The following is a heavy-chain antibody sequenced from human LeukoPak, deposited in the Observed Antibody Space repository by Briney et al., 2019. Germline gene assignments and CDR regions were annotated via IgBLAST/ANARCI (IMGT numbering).Heavy chain of an antibody. J-gene: IGHJ4*02. CDR2: IYHSGST. Sequence: SETLSLTCAVSGGSISSSNWWSWVRQPPGKGLEWIGEIYHSGSTNYNPSLKSRVTISVDKSKNQFSLKLSSVTAADTAVYYCARAPGIAAAGTSDYWGQGTLVTVSS. CDR3: ARAPGIAAAGTSDY. CDR1: GGSISSSNW. D-gene: IGHD6-13*01. V-gene: IGHV4-4*02.